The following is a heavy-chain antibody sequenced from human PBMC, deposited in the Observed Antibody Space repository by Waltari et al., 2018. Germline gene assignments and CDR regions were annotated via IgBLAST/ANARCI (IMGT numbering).Heavy chain of an antibody. J-gene: IGHJ4*02. Sequence: QVQLVQSGAEVKKPGASVKVSCKASGYTFTSYAMHWVRQAPGQRLEWMGWINAGNDNTKYSQKFQGRVTITRDTSASTAYMELSSLRSEDTAVYYCARVGQGEGTFDYWGQGTLVTVSS. D-gene: IGHD3-16*01. CDR2: INAGNDNT. CDR3: ARVGQGEGTFDY. V-gene: IGHV1-3*01. CDR1: GYTFTSYA.